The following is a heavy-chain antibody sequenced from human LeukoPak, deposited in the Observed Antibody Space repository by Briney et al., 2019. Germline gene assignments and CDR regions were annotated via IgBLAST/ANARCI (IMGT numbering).Heavy chain of an antibody. V-gene: IGHV4-59*01. CDR1: GGSISSYY. J-gene: IGHJ5*01. CDR2: IYYSGST. CDR3: ARGAGWYEF. Sequence: SETLSLTCTVSGGSISSYYWSWIRQPPGKGLEWIGYIYYSGSTKYNSSLKSRVTISVDTSKNQFSLKLTSVTAADTAVYYCARGAGWYEFWGQGTLVTVSS. D-gene: IGHD4/OR15-4a*01.